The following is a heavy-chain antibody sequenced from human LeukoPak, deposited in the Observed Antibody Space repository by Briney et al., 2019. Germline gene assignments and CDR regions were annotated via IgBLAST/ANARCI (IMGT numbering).Heavy chain of an antibody. CDR1: VFTFSSYS. CDR3: ARGGVEEMATIHP. Sequence: SGGSLRLSCAASVFTFSSYSMNWVRQAPGKGLEWVSSISSSSSYIYYADSVKGRFTISRDNAKNSLYLQMNSLRAEDTAVYYCARGGVEEMATIHPWGQGTLVTVSS. CDR2: ISSSSSYI. J-gene: IGHJ5*02. D-gene: IGHD5-24*01. V-gene: IGHV3-21*01.